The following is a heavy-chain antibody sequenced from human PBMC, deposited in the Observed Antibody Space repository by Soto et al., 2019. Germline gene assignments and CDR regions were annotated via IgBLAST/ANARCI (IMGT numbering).Heavy chain of an antibody. D-gene: IGHD3-3*01. CDR1: EFTFSSYW. CDR2: IKQDGSEK. V-gene: IGHV3-7*03. CDR3: ARDGHDFWSQAPTSFDY. J-gene: IGHJ4*02. Sequence: GGSLRLSCAASEFTFSSYWMSWVRQAPGKGLEWVANIKQDGSEKYYVDSVKGRFTISRDNAENSLYLQMNSLRAEDTAVYYCARDGHDFWSQAPTSFDYWGQGTLVTVSS.